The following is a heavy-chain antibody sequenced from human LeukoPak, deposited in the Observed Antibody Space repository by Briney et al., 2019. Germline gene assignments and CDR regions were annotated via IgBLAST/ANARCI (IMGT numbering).Heavy chain of an antibody. CDR1: GGSITGYY. D-gene: IGHD4-23*01. CDR3: ARHLYPGYGSTNYDGAFFDY. Sequence: SETLSLTCTVSGGSITGYYWSWIRQPPRKELEWIGYINYNGNSKYNPSLKSRITMSVDTSRNQFSLKLSSVTAADTAVYFCARHLYPGYGSTNYDGAFFDYWGQGTPVTVSS. CDR2: INYNGNS. V-gene: IGHV4-59*08. J-gene: IGHJ4*02.